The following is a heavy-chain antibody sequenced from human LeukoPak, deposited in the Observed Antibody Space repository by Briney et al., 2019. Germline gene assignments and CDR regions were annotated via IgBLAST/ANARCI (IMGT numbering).Heavy chain of an antibody. J-gene: IGHJ4*02. Sequence: HPGGSLRLSCTASGFTFGDHVMSWFRQAPGKGLEWVGFIRSKAYGGTTEYAASVKGRFTISRDDSKSIAYLQMNSLKTEDTAVYYCTRDSTGPGYCSSTSCYGFDYWGQGTLVTVSS. CDR3: TRDSTGPGYCSSTSCYGFDY. CDR1: GFTFGDHV. CDR2: IRSKAYGGTT. V-gene: IGHV3-49*03. D-gene: IGHD2-2*01.